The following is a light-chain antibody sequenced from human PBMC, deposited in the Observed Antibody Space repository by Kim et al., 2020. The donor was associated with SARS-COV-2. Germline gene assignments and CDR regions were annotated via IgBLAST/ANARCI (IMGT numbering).Light chain of an antibody. CDR3: QVWDSSDDHLVV. V-gene: IGLV3-21*04. J-gene: IGLJ2*01. Sequence: PGKTARSPCGGTSIGGNSVPLYQRQPGQAPVLVISYDSVRPSGSPERFACSNSGNTASVTISRVEAGDEADYYCQVWDSSDDHLVVFGGGTQLTVL. CDR2: YDS. CDR1: SIGGNS.